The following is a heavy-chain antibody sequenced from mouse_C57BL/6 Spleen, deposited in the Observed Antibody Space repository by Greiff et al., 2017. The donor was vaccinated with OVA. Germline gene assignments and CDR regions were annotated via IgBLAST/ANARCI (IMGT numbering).Heavy chain of an antibody. V-gene: IGHV1-81*01. CDR3: AREGSMGNFAWFAY. J-gene: IGHJ3*01. D-gene: IGHD2-1*01. CDR1: GYTFTSYG. CDR2: IYPRSGNT. Sequence: VMLVESGAELARPGASVKLSCKASGYTFTSYGISWVKQRTGQGLEWIGEIYPRSGNTYYNEKFKGKATLTADKSSSTAYMELRSLTSEDSAVYFCAREGSMGNFAWFAYWGQGTLVTVSA.